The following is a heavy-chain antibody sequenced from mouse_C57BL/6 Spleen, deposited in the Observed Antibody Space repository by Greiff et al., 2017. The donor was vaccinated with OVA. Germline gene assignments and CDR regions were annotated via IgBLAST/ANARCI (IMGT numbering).Heavy chain of an antibody. CDR3: ARRGDGYYYAMDY. CDR2: INPGSGGT. V-gene: IGHV1-54*01. Sequence: QVQLKQSGAELVRPGTSVKVSCKASGYAFTNSLIEWVKQRPGQGLEWIGVINPGSGGTNYNEKFKGKATLTADKSSSTAYMQLSSLTSEDSAVYFCARRGDGYYYAMDYWGQGTSVTVSS. J-gene: IGHJ4*01. D-gene: IGHD2-3*01. CDR1: GYAFTNSL.